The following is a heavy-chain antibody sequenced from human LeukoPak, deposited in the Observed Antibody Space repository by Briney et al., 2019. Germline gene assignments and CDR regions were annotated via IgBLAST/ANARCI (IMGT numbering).Heavy chain of an antibody. V-gene: IGHV4-59*01. J-gene: IGHJ4*02. CDR1: GGSISSCY. D-gene: IGHD3-22*01. Sequence: SETLSLTCTVSGGSISSCYSKGIRQPPGKGLEWIGYIYYSGSTNYNPSLKSRVTISVDTSKNQFSLKLSSVTAADTAVYYWARGADSSGYYSILYFHFWGQGTLVTVSS. CDR3: ARGADSSGYYSILYFHF. CDR2: IYYSGST.